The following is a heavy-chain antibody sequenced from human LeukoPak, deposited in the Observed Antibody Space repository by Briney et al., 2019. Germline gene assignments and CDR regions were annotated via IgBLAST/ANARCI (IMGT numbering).Heavy chain of an antibody. Sequence: GGSLRLSCVASGFTFSTYAMSWVRQAPGQGLEWVSVISGSGVNTYYADSVKGRFSISRANSKNTLWLQMSSLRAEDTAVYFCTKSPFSGSYRFEDWGQGTLVTVSS. CDR2: ISGSGVNT. D-gene: IGHD1-26*01. CDR3: TKSPFSGSYRFED. V-gene: IGHV3-23*01. CDR1: GFTFSTYA. J-gene: IGHJ4*02.